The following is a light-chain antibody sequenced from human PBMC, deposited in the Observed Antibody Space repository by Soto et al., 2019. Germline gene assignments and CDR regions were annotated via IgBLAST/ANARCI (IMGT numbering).Light chain of an antibody. CDR1: QSISAY. J-gene: IGKJ5*01. CDR3: QQSYSSPTTS. CDR2: GAA. Sequence: DIRMTQSPSSLSASVGDRVTITCRAGQSISAYLNWYQHKAGKPPKLLISGAASLQSGVPSRFSGSGSGTDFTLTINNLQPEDFATYYCQQSYSSPTTSFGQGTRLEIK. V-gene: IGKV1-39*01.